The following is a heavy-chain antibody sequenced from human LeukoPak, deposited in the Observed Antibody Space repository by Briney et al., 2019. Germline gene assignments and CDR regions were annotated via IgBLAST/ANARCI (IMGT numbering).Heavy chain of an antibody. J-gene: IGHJ4*02. CDR2: IWYDGSNK. CDR1: GFTFSSYG. Sequence: QTGGSLRLSCAASGFTFSSYGMHWVRQAPGKGLEWVAVIWYDGSNKYYADSVKGRFTISRDDFKSTVYLQMNSLRAEDTAVYYCAKGASTAWPVLNFDFWGQGTLVTVSS. CDR3: AKGASTAWPVLNFDF. V-gene: IGHV3-33*06. D-gene: IGHD2-2*01.